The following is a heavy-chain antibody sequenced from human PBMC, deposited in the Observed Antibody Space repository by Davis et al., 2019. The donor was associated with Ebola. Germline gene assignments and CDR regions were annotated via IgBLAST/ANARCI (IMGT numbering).Heavy chain of an antibody. Sequence: GESLKISCAASGFVFSSYVMSWVRRAPGKGLEWVSTLGLSADTSYADSVKGRFTISRDNSKNKLYLQMNSLRAEDTAVYYCASHTLMATISYWGQGTLVTVSS. CDR3: ASHTLMATISY. CDR1: GFVFSSYV. D-gene: IGHD5-24*01. J-gene: IGHJ4*02. V-gene: IGHV3-23*01. CDR2: LGLSADT.